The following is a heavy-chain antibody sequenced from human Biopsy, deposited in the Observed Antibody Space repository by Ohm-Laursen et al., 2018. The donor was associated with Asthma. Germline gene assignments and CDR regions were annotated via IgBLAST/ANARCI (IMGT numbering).Heavy chain of an antibody. J-gene: IGHJ1*01. V-gene: IGHV3-7*01. CDR2: IKHDGTEK. CDR3: ARTFHFWSPYHAEHYQL. CDR1: GFTFSSYA. D-gene: IGHD3-3*02. Sequence: SLRLSCAASGFTFSSYAMSWVRQAPGKGLERVANIKHDGTEKNHVDSLKGRFTISRDNAKNSLYLQMNSLRAEDTAVYYCARTFHFWSPYHAEHYQLWGQGTLVTVSS.